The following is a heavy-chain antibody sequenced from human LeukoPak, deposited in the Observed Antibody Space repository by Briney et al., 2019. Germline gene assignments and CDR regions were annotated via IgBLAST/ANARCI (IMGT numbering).Heavy chain of an antibody. D-gene: IGHD3-10*01. V-gene: IGHV3-20*04. J-gene: IGHJ6*03. Sequence: GGSLRLSCAASGFTFDDYGMSWVCQAPGKGLEWVSGINWNGGSTGYADSVKGRFTISRDNAKNSLYLQMNSLRAEDTALYYCAREGYYGSGSYYLPAHYYYYYMDVWGKGTTVTVSS. CDR3: AREGYYGSGSYYLPAHYYYYYMDV. CDR2: INWNGGST. CDR1: GFTFDDYG.